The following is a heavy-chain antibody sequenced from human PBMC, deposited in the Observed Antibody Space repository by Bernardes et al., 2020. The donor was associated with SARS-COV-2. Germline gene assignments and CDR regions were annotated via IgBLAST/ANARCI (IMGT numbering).Heavy chain of an antibody. CDR1: GFTFSSSW. Sequence: GGSLRLCCAASGFTFSSSWMHWVRQAPGKGLLWVSRIKMDGSSTNYADSVKGRFTIFRDNAKNTLYLQMNSLKAEDTAVYYCARDLGYCTNGVCSPWGRGTLVTVSS. D-gene: IGHD2-8*01. J-gene: IGHJ5*01. CDR3: ARDLGYCTNGVCSP. V-gene: IGHV3-74*01. CDR2: IKMDGSST.